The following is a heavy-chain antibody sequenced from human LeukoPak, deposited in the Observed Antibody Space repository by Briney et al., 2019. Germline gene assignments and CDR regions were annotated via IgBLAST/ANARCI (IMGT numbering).Heavy chain of an antibody. CDR1: GFSLSTSGVR. CDR3: AWIYSDSGSYHFDH. CDR2: IDWDDDT. V-gene: IGHV2-70*04. J-gene: IGHJ4*02. Sequence: SGPALVKPTQTLTLTCTFSGFSLSTSGVRVSWIRQPPGKALEWLARIDWDDDTFYTPSLKTRLTISKDTSKNQVVLTMTNMDPVDTATYYCAWIYSDSGSYHFDHWGRGTLVTVSS. D-gene: IGHD6-13*01.